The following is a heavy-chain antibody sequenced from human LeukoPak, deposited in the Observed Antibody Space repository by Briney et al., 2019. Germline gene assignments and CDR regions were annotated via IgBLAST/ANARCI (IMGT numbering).Heavy chain of an antibody. V-gene: IGHV4-59*01. J-gene: IGHJ4*02. CDR1: SGSISTYY. D-gene: IGHD5-12*01. CDR2: IYHNGNT. CDR3: ARGEDSGYDYSDY. Sequence: PSETLSLTCTVSSGSISTYYWSWIRQPPGKGLEWIGYIYHNGNTNYNPSLKSRVTLSVDTSKNQFSLKLSSVTAADTAVYYCARGEDSGYDYSDYWGQGTLVTVSS.